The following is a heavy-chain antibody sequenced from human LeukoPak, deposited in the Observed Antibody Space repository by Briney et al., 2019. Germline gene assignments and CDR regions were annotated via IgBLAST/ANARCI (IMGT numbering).Heavy chain of an antibody. D-gene: IGHD2-21*01. CDR2: ISYDTTRT. Sequence: GGSLRLSCAASGFTFNTYAMAWVRQAPGKGLEWLSAISYDTTRTFYADSVKGRFAISRDNSRKTLFLQMNSLRADDTAVYYCARPGCGGNCYYRMDVWGKGTTVTVSS. J-gene: IGHJ6*04. CDR1: GFTFNTYA. CDR3: ARPGCGGNCYYRMDV. V-gene: IGHV3-23*01.